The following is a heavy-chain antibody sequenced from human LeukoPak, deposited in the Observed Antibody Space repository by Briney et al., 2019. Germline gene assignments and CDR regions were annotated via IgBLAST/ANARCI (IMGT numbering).Heavy chain of an antibody. V-gene: IGHV4-4*07. D-gene: IGHD6-13*01. J-gene: IGHJ3*02. Sequence: SETLSPTCTVSGGSISSYYWSWIRQPAGKGLEWIGRIYTSGSTNYNPSLKSRVTMSVDTSKNQFSLKLSSVTAADTAVYYCARDGIAAAGTIGAFDIWGQGTMVTVSS. CDR2: IYTSGST. CDR1: GGSISSYY. CDR3: ARDGIAAAGTIGAFDI.